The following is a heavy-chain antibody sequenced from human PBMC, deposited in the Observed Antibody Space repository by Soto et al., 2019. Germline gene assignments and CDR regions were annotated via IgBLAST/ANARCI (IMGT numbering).Heavy chain of an antibody. CDR3: AKGRSYYYYYGVDV. Sequence: GGSLRLSCAASGFTFSRYAIRWVRQAPGKGLEGVAFISHDATNTYLGDSVKGRFTISRDNSKNTVDLQMNSLRAEDTALYYCAKGRSYYYYYGVDVWGQGTTVTVSS. CDR1: GFTFSRYA. J-gene: IGHJ6*02. V-gene: IGHV3-30*18. CDR2: ISHDATNT.